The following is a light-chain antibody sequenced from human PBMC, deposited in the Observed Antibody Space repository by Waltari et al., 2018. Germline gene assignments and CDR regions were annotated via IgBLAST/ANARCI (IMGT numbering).Light chain of an antibody. CDR1: SGHTRYA. V-gene: IGLV4-69*01. CDR3: QAWGTGIGV. J-gene: IGLJ3*02. CDR2: VNSDGSH. Sequence: QLVLTQSPSASAPLGASVKLTCTVSSGHTRYAIAWHQQQPEKGPRYLMKVNSDGSHIKGDGIPDRFSGSSSGAERYLTISSLQSEDEADYYCQAWGTGIGVFGGGTKLSVL.